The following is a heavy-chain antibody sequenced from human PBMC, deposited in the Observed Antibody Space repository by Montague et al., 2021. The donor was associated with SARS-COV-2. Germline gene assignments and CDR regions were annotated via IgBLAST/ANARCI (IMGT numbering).Heavy chain of an antibody. V-gene: IGHV4-61*02. CDR3: ARESLHLTGYYNDYFDF. CDR2: IYTSGSS. CDR1: GGSISSDSYY. Sequence: TLSLTCTVSGGSISSDSYYWNWILPRTGKGLQWIGRIYTSGSSNDNPPLRSRVSISLDTSKNQFSLKLISLTAADTALYYCARESLHLTGYYNDYFDFWGQGNLVNVSS. D-gene: IGHD3-9*01. J-gene: IGHJ4*02.